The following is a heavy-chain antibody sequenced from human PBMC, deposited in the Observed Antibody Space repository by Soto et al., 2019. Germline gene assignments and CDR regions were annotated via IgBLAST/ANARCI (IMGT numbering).Heavy chain of an antibody. CDR1: CGSISSGDYY. V-gene: IGHV4-30-4*01. CDR2: IYYSGST. CDR3: ARDRIQLWFVNGMDV. Sequence: SETLSLTCTFSCGSISSGDYYWSWIRQPPGKGLEWIGYIYYSGSTYYNPSLKSRVTISVDTSKNQFSLKLSSVTAADTAVYYCARDRIQLWFVNGMDVWGQGTTVTVSS. J-gene: IGHJ6*02. D-gene: IGHD5-18*01.